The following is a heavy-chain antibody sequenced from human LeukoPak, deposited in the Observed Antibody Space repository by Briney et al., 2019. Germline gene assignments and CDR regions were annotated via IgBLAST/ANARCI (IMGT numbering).Heavy chain of an antibody. CDR2: ISSSSSTI. CDR1: GFTFSSYS. V-gene: IGHV3-48*04. D-gene: IGHD3-3*01. CDR3: ARDRGVTIFGVVDYYYMDV. Sequence: GGSLRLSRAASGFTFSSYSMNWVRQAPGKGLEWVSYISSSSSTIYYADSVKGRFTISRDNAKNSLYLQMNSLRAEDTAVYYCARDRGVTIFGVVDYYYMDVWGKGTTVTVSS. J-gene: IGHJ6*03.